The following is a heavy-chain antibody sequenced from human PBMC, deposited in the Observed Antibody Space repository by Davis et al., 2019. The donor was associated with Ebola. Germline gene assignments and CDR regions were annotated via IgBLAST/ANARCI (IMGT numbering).Heavy chain of an antibody. Sequence: PSETLSLTCRVSGVSISNYYWSWIRQPADKGLEWIGRIYASGSTNYNPSLKSRVTMSVDTSNNQFSLKLSSVTAAETAVYDCARDQKGDGYAGLDYWGQGTLVTVSS. CDR1: GVSISNYY. CDR3: ARDQKGDGYAGLDY. J-gene: IGHJ4*02. D-gene: IGHD5-24*01. V-gene: IGHV4-4*07. CDR2: IYASGST.